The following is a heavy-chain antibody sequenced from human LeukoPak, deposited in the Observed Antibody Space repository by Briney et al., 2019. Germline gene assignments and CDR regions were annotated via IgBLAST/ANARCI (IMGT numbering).Heavy chain of an antibody. D-gene: IGHD5-12*01. Sequence: GGSLRLSCAASGFTFDDYGMSWVRQAPGKGLEWVSGINWNGGSTGYADSVKGRFTISRDNAKNSLYLQMNSLRAEDTALYYCARGGYSGYDLGYSYGRELRGGFWDYWGQGTLVTVSS. CDR2: INWNGGST. CDR3: ARGGYSGYDLGYSYGRELRGGFWDY. CDR1: GFTFDDYG. J-gene: IGHJ4*02. V-gene: IGHV3-20*04.